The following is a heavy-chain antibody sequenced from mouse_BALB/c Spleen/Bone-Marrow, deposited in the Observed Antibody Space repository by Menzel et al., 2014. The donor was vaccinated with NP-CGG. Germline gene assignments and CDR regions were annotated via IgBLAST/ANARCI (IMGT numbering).Heavy chain of an antibody. Sequence: QLQESGPELVKPGASVKMSCKASGYTFTSYVMHWVKRKPGQGLEWIGYINPYNDGTKYNEKFKGMATLTSDRSSSTAYMELSSLTSEDSAVYYCAKGGNYRYDFDYWGQGTTLTVSS. CDR3: AKGGNYRYDFDY. J-gene: IGHJ2*01. CDR2: INPYNDGT. V-gene: IGHV1-14*01. D-gene: IGHD2-14*01. CDR1: GYTFTSYV.